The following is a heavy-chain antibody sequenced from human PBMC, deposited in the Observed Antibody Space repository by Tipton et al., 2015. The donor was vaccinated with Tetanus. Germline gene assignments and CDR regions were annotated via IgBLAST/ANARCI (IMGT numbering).Heavy chain of an antibody. V-gene: IGHV3-53*01. CDR2: LYSDGRT. CDR3: GTLVRGVLLTRVIEN. CDR1: DSIASHSY. Sequence: SLRLSCAVSDSIASHSYVTWVRQAPGKGLEWVSVLYSDGRTDYADSVRGRFTIIRDNSKNTLSLQMNSLRAEDTAIYYCGTLVRGVLLTRVIENWGQGALVIVSS. J-gene: IGHJ4*02. D-gene: IGHD3-10*01.